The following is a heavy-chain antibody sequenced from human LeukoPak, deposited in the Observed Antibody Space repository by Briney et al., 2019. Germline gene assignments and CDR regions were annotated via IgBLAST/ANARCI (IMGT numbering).Heavy chain of an antibody. D-gene: IGHD3-22*01. Sequence: GGSLRLSCTASGFTFSSYGMHWVRQAPGKGLEWLTIIWYDGSDKYYADSVKGRFTISRDNSKNTLYLQMNSLRAEDTAVYYCGKDLGSNGNYLDRDDYWGQGTLVTVSS. J-gene: IGHJ4*02. V-gene: IGHV3-33*06. CDR3: GKDLGSNGNYLDRDDY. CDR2: IWYDGSDK. CDR1: GFTFSSYG.